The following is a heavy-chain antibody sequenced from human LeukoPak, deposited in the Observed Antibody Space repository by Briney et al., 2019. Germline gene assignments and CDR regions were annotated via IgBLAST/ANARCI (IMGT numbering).Heavy chain of an antibody. D-gene: IGHD3-9*01. CDR1: GDSIGSYY. Sequence: PSETLSLTCTVSGDSIGSYYRSWIRQSAGKGREWIARMYTSGTTNYNPSLKSRVTMSVDTSKNQFSMKLNSVTAAETAVYYCARDSYYDILTGYLIRGTFDIWGLGTMVTVSS. CDR3: ARDSYYDILTGYLIRGTFDI. J-gene: IGHJ3*02. CDR2: MYTSGTT. V-gene: IGHV4-4*07.